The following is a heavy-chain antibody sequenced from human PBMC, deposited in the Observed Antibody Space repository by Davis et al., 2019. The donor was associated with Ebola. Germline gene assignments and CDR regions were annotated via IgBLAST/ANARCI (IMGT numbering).Heavy chain of an antibody. CDR2: IDPSDSYT. Sequence: GESLKISCKGSGYSFTSYWISWMRQMPGKGLEWMGRIDPSDSYTNYSPSFQGHVTISADKSISTAYLQWSSLKASDTAMYYCARRIFCSSTSCYRGAFDIWGQGTMVTVSS. D-gene: IGHD2-2*02. CDR1: GYSFTSYW. V-gene: IGHV5-10-1*01. J-gene: IGHJ3*02. CDR3: ARRIFCSSTSCYRGAFDI.